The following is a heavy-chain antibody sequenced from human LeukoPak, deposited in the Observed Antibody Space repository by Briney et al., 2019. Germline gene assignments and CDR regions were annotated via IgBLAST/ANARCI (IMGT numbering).Heavy chain of an antibody. V-gene: IGHV1-46*01. Sequence: ASVKVSCKTSGYTFTRYYMHWVRQAPGQGLESMGTINPSGGSTSYAQNFQGRVAMTRDTSTSTLYMELSSLRSEDTAVYYCARDLGQTSQFDYWGQGALVTVSS. CDR1: GYTFTRYY. CDR3: ARDLGQTSQFDY. J-gene: IGHJ4*02. D-gene: IGHD2-2*01. CDR2: INPSGGST.